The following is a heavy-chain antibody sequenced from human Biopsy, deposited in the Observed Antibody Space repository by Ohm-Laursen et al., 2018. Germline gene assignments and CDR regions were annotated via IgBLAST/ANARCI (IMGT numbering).Heavy chain of an antibody. Sequence: GASVKVSCKASGGTFINYAISWVRQAPGQGLEWMGGIIPMFGTANYAQMFQGRVTISADESTSTSYMELSSLTTEDTAIYYCARESDSSGYYYRDYWGQGTLVTVSS. CDR2: IIPMFGTA. CDR3: ARESDSSGYYYRDY. J-gene: IGHJ4*02. V-gene: IGHV1-69*13. CDR1: GGTFINYA. D-gene: IGHD3-22*01.